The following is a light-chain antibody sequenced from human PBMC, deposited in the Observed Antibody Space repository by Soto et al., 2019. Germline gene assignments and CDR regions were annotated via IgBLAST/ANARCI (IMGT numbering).Light chain of an antibody. CDR3: QQYKSYPFT. Sequence: DIQMTQSPSSLSASVGDRVTITCRASQGISYYLTWFKQKPGKAPKSLIYDASSLQSGVSSKFSGSGSGTEFTLTISRLQPEDFATYYCQQYKSYPFTFGPGTKVDIK. J-gene: IGKJ3*01. CDR2: DAS. V-gene: IGKV1-16*02. CDR1: QGISYY.